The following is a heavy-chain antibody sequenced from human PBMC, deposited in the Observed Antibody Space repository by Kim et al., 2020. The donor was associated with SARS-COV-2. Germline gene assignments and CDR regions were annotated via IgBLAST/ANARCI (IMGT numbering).Heavy chain of an antibody. CDR2: VYYYGHT. J-gene: IGHJ6*02. CDR3: ARHGDEAYDANSEHYYGMDV. Sequence: SETLSLTCSVSGGSISTYCWSWIRQPPGKGLEWIGYVYYYGHTDYKASLKSRLTISVDTSKNLVSLRLGSVTAADTAVYYCARHGDEAYDANSEHYYGMDVWGQGTTVTVSS. V-gene: IGHV4-59*08. CDR1: GGSISTYC. D-gene: IGHD3-3*01.